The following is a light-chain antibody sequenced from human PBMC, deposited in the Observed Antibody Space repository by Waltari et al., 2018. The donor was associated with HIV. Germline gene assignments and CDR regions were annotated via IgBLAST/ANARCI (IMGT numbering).Light chain of an antibody. CDR1: SSNIGSIT. CDR2: KSN. J-gene: IGLJ3*02. CDR3: AALDDSLNGLWV. Sequence: QSVLTQPPSASGTPGQRVTISCSGGSSNIGSITVSWYQQLPGTAPKLLILKSNQRPSGVPDRFSGSKSGTSASLAVSGLQSEDEADYYWAALDDSLNGLWVFGAGTKVTGL. V-gene: IGLV1-44*01.